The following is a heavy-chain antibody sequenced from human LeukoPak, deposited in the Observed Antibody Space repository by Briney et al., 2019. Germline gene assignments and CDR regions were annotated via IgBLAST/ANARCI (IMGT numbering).Heavy chain of an antibody. CDR2: INSDGSST. D-gene: IGHD3-22*01. CDR3: ARGRYYDSSGYQRQDAFDI. V-gene: IGHV3-74*01. J-gene: IGHJ3*02. CDR1: GFTFSSYW. Sequence: SGGSLRLSCAASGFTFSSYWMHWVRQAPGKGLVWVSRINSDGSSTSYADSVKGRFTISRDNAKNTLYLQMNSLRAEDTAVYYCARGRYYDSSGYQRQDAFDIWGQGTMVTVSS.